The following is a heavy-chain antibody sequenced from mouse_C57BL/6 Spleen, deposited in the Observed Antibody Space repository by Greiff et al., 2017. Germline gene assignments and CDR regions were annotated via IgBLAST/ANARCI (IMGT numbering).Heavy chain of an antibody. J-gene: IGHJ4*01. V-gene: IGHV1-22*01. CDR2: INPNNGGT. CDR1: GYTFTDYN. D-gene: IGHD1-1*01. Sequence: VQLKQSGPELVKPGASVKMSCKASGYTFTDYNMHWVKQSHGKSLEWIGYINPNNGGTSYNQKFKGKATLTVNKYSSTAYMELRSLTSEDSAVYYCARDGGSSVSYAMDYWGQGTSVTVSS. CDR3: ARDGGSSVSYAMDY.